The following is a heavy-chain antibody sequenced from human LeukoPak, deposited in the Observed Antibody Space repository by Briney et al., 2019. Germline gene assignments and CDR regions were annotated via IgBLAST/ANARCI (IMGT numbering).Heavy chain of an antibody. CDR3: ARQSRSGYFDY. D-gene: IGHD1-26*01. CDR1: GGSFSGYY. CDR2: INHSGST. V-gene: IGHV4-34*01. J-gene: IGHJ4*02. Sequence: PSETLSLTCAVYGGSFSGYYWSWIRQPPGKGLEWIGEINHSGSTNYNPSLKSRVTISVDTSKNQFSLKLSSVTAADTAVYYCARQSRSGYFDYWGQGTLVTVSS.